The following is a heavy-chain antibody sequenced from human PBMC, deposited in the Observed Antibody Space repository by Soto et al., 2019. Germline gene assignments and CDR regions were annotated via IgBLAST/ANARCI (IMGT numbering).Heavy chain of an antibody. Sequence: GGSLRLSCTASGFTFGDYAMSWFRQAPGKGLEWVGFIRSKAYGGTTEYAASVNGRFTISRDDSKSIAYLQMNSLKTEDTAVYYCTRDSSSGWYFYYYYMDVWGKGTTVTVSS. J-gene: IGHJ6*03. V-gene: IGHV3-49*03. CDR1: GFTFGDYA. CDR2: IRSKAYGGTT. CDR3: TRDSSSGWYFYYYYMDV. D-gene: IGHD6-19*01.